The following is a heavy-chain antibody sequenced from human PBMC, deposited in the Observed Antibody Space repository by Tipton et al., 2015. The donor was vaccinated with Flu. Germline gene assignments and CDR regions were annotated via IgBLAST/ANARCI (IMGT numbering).Heavy chain of an antibody. D-gene: IGHD2-8*01. CDR2: IYPGDSDT. V-gene: IGHV5-51*01. Sequence: QSGAEVKKPGESLKIPCKASGYSFTNYWIGWVRQTPGKGLEWMGIIYPGDSDTRYSPSFQGQVTISADKSITTAYLQWSSLKASDTAMYYCVRHPYCTNAVCPPGYCYFDLWGRGTLVTVSS. CDR3: VRHPYCTNAVCPPGYCYFDL. CDR1: GYSFTNYW. J-gene: IGHJ2*01.